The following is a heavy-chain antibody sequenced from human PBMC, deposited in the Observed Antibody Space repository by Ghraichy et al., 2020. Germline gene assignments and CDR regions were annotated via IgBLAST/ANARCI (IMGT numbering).Heavy chain of an antibody. CDR3: WQKAIPGTGTFDS. CDR1: RAPVCTTI. J-gene: IGHJ4*02. D-gene: IGHD1-7*01. V-gene: IGHV1-69*02. CDR2: IIPMLGLP. Sequence: SVKVSCKIGRAPVCTTIPSWLLVARLQGHEKMGRIIPMLGLPNYAQKFQGRVTITADISTSTAYMEVISLKSGDTAVYYCWQKAIPGTGTFDSWGQGTLVTVSS.